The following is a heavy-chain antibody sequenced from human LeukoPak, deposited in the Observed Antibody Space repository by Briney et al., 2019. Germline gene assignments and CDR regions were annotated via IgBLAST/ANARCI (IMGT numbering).Heavy chain of an antibody. D-gene: IGHD3-10*01. V-gene: IGHV3-30-3*01. J-gene: IGHJ4*02. Sequence: GGSLRLSCAASGFTFSSYAMHWVRQAPGKGLEWVAVISYDGSNKYYADSVKGRFTISRDNSKNTLYLQMNSLRAEDTAVYYCARVIIRNPLLWFGEFLDYWGQGTLVTVSS. CDR1: GFTFSSYA. CDR2: ISYDGSNK. CDR3: ARVIIRNPLLWFGEFLDY.